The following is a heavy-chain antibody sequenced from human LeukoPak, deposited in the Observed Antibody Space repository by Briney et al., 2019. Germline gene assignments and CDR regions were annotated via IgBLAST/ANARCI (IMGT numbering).Heavy chain of an antibody. Sequence: PGGSLRLSCAASGSTFSNYAMTWVRQAPGKGLEWVSGISGSGSSTYYVDSVKGRFTLSRDYPKNTLYLQMNSLRAKDTAVYFCAKYSGSYYYPPNWDSWGQGTLVTVSS. CDR1: GSTFSNYA. CDR2: ISGSGSST. D-gene: IGHD1-26*01. CDR3: AKYSGSYYYPPNWDS. V-gene: IGHV3-23*01. J-gene: IGHJ4*02.